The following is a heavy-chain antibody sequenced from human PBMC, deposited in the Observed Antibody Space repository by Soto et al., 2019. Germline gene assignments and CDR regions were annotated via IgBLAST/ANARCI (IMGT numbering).Heavy chain of an antibody. V-gene: IGHV3-53*02. J-gene: IGHJ4*02. Sequence: EVQLVETGGGLIQPGGSLRLSCAASGFTVSSNYMSWVRQAPGKGLEWVSVIYSGGSTYYADSVKGRFTISRDNSKNTLYLQMNSLRAEDTAVYYCARDFPWGSGSYYTDYWGQGTLVTVSS. CDR2: IYSGGST. CDR1: GFTVSSNY. D-gene: IGHD3-10*01. CDR3: ARDFPWGSGSYYTDY.